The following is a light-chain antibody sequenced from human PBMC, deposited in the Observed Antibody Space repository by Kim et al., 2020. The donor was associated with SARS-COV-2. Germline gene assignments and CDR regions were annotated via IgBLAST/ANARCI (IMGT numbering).Light chain of an antibody. J-gene: IGLJ3*02. CDR1: SEHSAYA. V-gene: IGLV4-69*01. Sequence: ASFNLTCPLGSEHSAYAIAWHQQQPEKGPRYLMKVNSDGSLHKGDGIPDRFSGSSSGAERYLTISSLQSEDEANYFCQTWDTGIRVFGGGTQLTVL. CDR2: VNSDGSL. CDR3: QTWDTGIRV.